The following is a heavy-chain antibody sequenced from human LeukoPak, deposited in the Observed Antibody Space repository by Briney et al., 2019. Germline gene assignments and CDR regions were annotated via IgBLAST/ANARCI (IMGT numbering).Heavy chain of an antibody. CDR1: GGSFSGYY. J-gene: IGHJ4*02. CDR3: ARGSRDRRQQFDY. CDR2: VNHSGTT. D-gene: IGHD5-24*01. Sequence: SETLSLTCAVYGGSFSGYYWSWIRQPPGKGLEWIGGVNHSGTTNYNPSLKSRVTISVDTSKNQFPLDLISVTAADTAVYYCARGSRDRRQQFDYWGQGTLVTVSS. V-gene: IGHV4-34*01.